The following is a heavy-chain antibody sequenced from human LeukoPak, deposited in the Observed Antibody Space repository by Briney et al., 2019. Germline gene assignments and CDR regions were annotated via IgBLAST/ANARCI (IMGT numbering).Heavy chain of an antibody. CDR1: GGSISSYY. V-gene: IGHV4-59*01. CDR3: ARENYGMDV. Sequence: SETLSLTCTVSGGSISSYYWSWIRQPPGKGLEWIGYIYYSGSTNYNPSLKSRVTISVDTSKNQFSLKLSPVTAADTAVYYCARENYGMDVWGQGTTVTVSS. J-gene: IGHJ6*02. CDR2: IYYSGST.